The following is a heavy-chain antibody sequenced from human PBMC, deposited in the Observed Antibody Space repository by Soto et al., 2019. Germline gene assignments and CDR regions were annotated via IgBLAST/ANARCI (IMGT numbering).Heavy chain of an antibody. CDR2: IKSKTDGGTT. Sequence: GGSLRLSCAASGFTFSNAWMNWVRQAPGKGLEWVGRIKSKTDGGTTDYAAPVKGRFTISRDDSKNTLYLQMNSLKTEDTAVYYCTTGVQYYYDSSGYYGPDDYWGQGTQVTVYS. CDR1: GFTFSNAW. D-gene: IGHD3-22*01. J-gene: IGHJ4*02. V-gene: IGHV3-15*07. CDR3: TTGVQYYYDSSGYYGPDDY.